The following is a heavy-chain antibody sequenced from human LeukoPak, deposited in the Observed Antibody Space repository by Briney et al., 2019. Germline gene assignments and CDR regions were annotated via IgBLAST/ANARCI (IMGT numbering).Heavy chain of an antibody. Sequence: PSETLSLTCTVSGGSISSSSYYWGWIRQPPGKGLEWIGSIYYSGSTYYNPSLKSRVTISVDTSKNQFSLKLSSVTAADTAVYYCARGRGGYILGAFDIWGQGTMVTVSS. CDR1: GGSISSSSYY. J-gene: IGHJ3*02. CDR2: IYYSGST. V-gene: IGHV4-39*01. CDR3: ARGRGGYILGAFDI. D-gene: IGHD3-22*01.